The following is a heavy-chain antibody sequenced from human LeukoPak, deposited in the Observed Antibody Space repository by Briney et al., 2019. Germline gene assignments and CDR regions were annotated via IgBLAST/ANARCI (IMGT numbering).Heavy chain of an antibody. CDR2: INWNGGST. CDR1: GFTFGDYG. V-gene: IGHV3-20*04. J-gene: IGHJ6*02. D-gene: IGHD1-7*01. CDR3: ARGTTATGSYYYGMDV. Sequence: GGSLRLSCATSGFTFGDYGLSWVRQAPGKGLEWVSDINWNGGSTGYVDSVKGRFTISRDNSKNTLYLQMNSLRAEDTAVYYCARGTTATGSYYYGMDVWGQGTTVTVSS.